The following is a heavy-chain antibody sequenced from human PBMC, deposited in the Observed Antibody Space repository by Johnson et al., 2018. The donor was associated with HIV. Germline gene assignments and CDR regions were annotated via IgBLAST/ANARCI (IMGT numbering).Heavy chain of an antibody. J-gene: IGHJ3*01. V-gene: IGHV3-30*03. CDR1: GFTFSSYA. CDR3: ARDGRDLVTRGSFDV. Sequence: QVQLVESGGGVVQPGRSLRLSCAASGFTFSSYAMHWVRQAPGKGLEWVAVISYDGSSKYYADSVKGRFTVSRDNSKNTLYLQMNSLRAEDTAVYYCARDGRDLVTRGSFDVWGQGTVVTVSS. D-gene: IGHD3-9*01. CDR2: ISYDGSSK.